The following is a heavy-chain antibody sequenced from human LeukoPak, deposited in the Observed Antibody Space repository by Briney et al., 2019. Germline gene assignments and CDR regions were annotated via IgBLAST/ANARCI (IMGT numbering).Heavy chain of an antibody. V-gene: IGHV4-34*01. J-gene: IGHJ4*02. CDR3: ARSHSDWYVNTAGH. CDR1: GGSFSGYY. Sequence: SETLSLTCAVYGGSFSGYYWSWIRQPPGKGLEWIGEINHSGSTNYNPSLKSRVTISVDTSKNQFSLKLSSVTAADTAVYYCARSHSDWYVNTAGHWGQGTLVTVSS. D-gene: IGHD6-19*01. CDR2: INHSGST.